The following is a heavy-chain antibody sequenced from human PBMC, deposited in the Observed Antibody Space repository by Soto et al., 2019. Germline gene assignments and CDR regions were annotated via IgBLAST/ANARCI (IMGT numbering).Heavy chain of an antibody. Sequence: GESLKISCKGSGFTFTSYWIAWVRQMPGKGLEWMGIIYPGDSDSSYSPSFQGQVTISADKSINTAYLHWSSLKASDTAIYYCAKHEGYCSTTTCSNFDYWGQGTLVTVSS. J-gene: IGHJ4*02. D-gene: IGHD2-2*01. V-gene: IGHV5-51*01. CDR1: GFTFTSYW. CDR3: AKHEGYCSTTTCSNFDY. CDR2: IYPGDSDS.